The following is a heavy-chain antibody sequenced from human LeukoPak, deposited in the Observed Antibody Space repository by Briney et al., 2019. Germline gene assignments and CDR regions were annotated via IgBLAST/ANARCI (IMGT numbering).Heavy chain of an antibody. Sequence: SQTLSLTCTVSGGSISNGSYYWSWIRQPAGKGLEWIGRIYTSGSTNYNPSLKSRVTISVDTSKNQFSLKLSSVTAADTAVYYCARDLDYYDSSGYPRSYWFDPWGQGTLVTVSS. D-gene: IGHD3-22*01. CDR3: ARDLDYYDSSGYPRSYWFDP. V-gene: IGHV4-61*02. J-gene: IGHJ5*02. CDR1: GGSISNGSYY. CDR2: IYTSGST.